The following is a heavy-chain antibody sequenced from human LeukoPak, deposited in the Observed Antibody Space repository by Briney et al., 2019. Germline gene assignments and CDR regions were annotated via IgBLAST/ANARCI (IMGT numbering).Heavy chain of an antibody. CDR1: GGSIIGYY. CDR2: IYHSGST. Sequence: SETLSLTCTVSGGSIIGYYWNWIRQPPGKGLDWIGYIYHSGSTNYNPSLKSRVTISVDTSKTQISLKLRAVTAADTAVYYCARSRVWSNYWGYFDYWGQGTLVTVSS. D-gene: IGHD3-3*01. J-gene: IGHJ4*02. V-gene: IGHV4-59*01. CDR3: ARSRVWSNYWGYFDY.